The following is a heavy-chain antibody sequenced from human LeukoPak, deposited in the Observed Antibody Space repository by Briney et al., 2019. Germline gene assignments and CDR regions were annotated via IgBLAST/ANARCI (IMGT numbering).Heavy chain of an antibody. CDR1: GFTFSNYA. J-gene: IGHJ4*02. CDR2: ISSNGGST. Sequence: GGSLRLSCAASGFTFSNYAMHWVRQAPGKGLEYVSAISSNGGSTYYANSVKGRFTISRDNSKNTLYLQMGSLRAGDMAVYYCARDRWGCTSTSCYDFGYWGQGTLVAVSS. D-gene: IGHD2-2*01. V-gene: IGHV3-64*01. CDR3: ARDRWGCTSTSCYDFGY.